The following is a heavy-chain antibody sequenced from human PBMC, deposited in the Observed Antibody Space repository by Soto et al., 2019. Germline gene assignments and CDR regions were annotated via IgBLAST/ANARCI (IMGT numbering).Heavy chain of an antibody. CDR1: GYTFTGYY. Sequence: QVQLVQSGAEVKKPGASVKVSCKASGYTFTGYYMHWVRQAPGQGLEWMGWINPNSGGTNYAQKFQGWVTMTRDTSISTAYMGLSRLRSDDTAVYYCARVRRRGGIVVVPAVGAFDIWGQGTMVTVSS. CDR2: INPNSGGT. J-gene: IGHJ3*02. V-gene: IGHV1-2*04. D-gene: IGHD2-2*01. CDR3: ARVRRRGGIVVVPAVGAFDI.